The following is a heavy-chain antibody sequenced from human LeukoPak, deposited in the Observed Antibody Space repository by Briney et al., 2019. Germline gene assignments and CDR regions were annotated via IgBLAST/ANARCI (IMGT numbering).Heavy chain of an antibody. V-gene: IGHV4-59*01. J-gene: IGHJ3*02. D-gene: IGHD5-24*01. Sequence: SETLSLTCTVSGGSISSYYWSWIRQPPGKGLEWIGYIYYSGSTNYNPSLKSRVTISVDTSKNQFSLKLSSVTAADTAVYYCATQVEMATLFAFDIWGQGTMVTVSS. CDR3: ATQVEMATLFAFDI. CDR1: GGSISSYY. CDR2: IYYSGST.